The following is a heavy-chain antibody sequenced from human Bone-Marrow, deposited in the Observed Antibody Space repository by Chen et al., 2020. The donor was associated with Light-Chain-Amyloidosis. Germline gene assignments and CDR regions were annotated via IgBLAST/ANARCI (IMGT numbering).Heavy chain of an antibody. V-gene: IGHV5-51*01. Sequence: EVQLEQSGPEVKKPGESLKISCKGSGYTFPNYWIGWVRQMPGKGLEWMGVIYPDDSDARYSPSFEGQVTISPDKSITTAYLQWRSLKASDTAMYYCARRRDGYNFDYWCQGTLVTVSS. J-gene: IGHJ4*02. CDR1: GYTFPNYW. CDR3: ARRRDGYNFDY. D-gene: IGHD5-12*01. CDR2: IYPDDSDA.